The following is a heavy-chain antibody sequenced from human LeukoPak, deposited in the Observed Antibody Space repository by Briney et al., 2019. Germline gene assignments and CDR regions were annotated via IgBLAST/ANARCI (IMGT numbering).Heavy chain of an antibody. CDR1: GGSISSYY. Sequence: SETLSLTCTVSGGSISSYYWSWVRQPPGKGLEWIGYIYYSGSTNYNPSLKSRVTISVDTSKNQFSLKLSSVTAADTAVYYCARDCRKSGTTWFDPWGQGTLVTVSS. J-gene: IGHJ5*02. V-gene: IGHV4-59*01. CDR2: IYYSGST. CDR3: ARDCRKSGTTWFDP. D-gene: IGHD1-1*01.